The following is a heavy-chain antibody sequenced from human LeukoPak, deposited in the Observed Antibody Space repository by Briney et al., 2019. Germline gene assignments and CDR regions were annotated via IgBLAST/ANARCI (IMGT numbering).Heavy chain of an antibody. V-gene: IGHV1-69*01. D-gene: IGHD2-8*01. J-gene: IGHJ4*02. CDR3: ARSLRVSADFDY. CDR2: IIPIFLTT. CDR1: TGAFDNYA. Sequence: SVSCKFSTGAFDNYAVNWVRQAPGQGLEWMGAIIPIFLTTNYAPKFQGRITITADGSTGTAYMDLSSLRSEDTAIYYCARSLRVSADFDYWGQGTQVIAPS.